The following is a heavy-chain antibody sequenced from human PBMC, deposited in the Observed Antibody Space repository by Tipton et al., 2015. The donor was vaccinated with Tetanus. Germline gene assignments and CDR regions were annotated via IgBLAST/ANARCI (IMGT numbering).Heavy chain of an antibody. V-gene: IGHV3-7*01. Sequence: QLVQSGGGLVKPGGSLRLSCAASGFSFSDSFMSWIRQAPGKGLEWVANIKVDGSEKYFVDSVKGRFTISRDNAKNTVYLQMNSLRAEDTAVYFCARRSLTNYGLDVWGQGTPVTVSS. CDR3: ARRSLTNYGLDV. D-gene: IGHD1-1*01. CDR1: GFSFSDSF. J-gene: IGHJ6*02. CDR2: IKVDGSEK.